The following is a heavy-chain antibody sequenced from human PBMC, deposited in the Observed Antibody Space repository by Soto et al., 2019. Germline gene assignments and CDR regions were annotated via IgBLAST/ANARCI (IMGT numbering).Heavy chain of an antibody. CDR2: INHSGST. CDR1: GGSFSGYY. CDR3: ASRVYGSGSYSYYYYMDV. Sequence: SETLSLTCAVYGGSFSGYYWSWIRQPPGKGLEWIGEINHSGSTNYNPSLKSRVTISVDTSKNQFSLKLSSVTAADTAVYYCASRVYGSGSYSYYYYMDVWGKGTTVTVSS. J-gene: IGHJ6*03. V-gene: IGHV4-34*01. D-gene: IGHD3-10*01.